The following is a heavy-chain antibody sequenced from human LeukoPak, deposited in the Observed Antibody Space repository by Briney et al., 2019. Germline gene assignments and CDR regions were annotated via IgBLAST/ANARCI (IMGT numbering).Heavy chain of an antibody. J-gene: IGHJ4*02. Sequence: SETLSLTCTVSGGSTSTSSYYWGWIRQPPGKGLEWIGTIYYSGTTYYNPSLKSRVTISVDTSKNQFSLKLSSVTAADTAVYYCARRGSGSRGDFDYWGQGTLVTVSS. V-gene: IGHV4-39*01. D-gene: IGHD2-15*01. CDR3: ARRGSGSRGDFDY. CDR2: IYYSGTT. CDR1: GGSTSTSSYY.